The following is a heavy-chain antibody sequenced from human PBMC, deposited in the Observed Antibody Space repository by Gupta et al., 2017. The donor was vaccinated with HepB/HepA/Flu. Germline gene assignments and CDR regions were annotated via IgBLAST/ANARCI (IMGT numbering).Heavy chain of an antibody. CDR2: MNPNSGNT. CDR1: GYTFTSSD. J-gene: IGHJ6*03. V-gene: IGHV1-8*03. D-gene: IGHD6-13*01. Sequence: QVQLVQSGAEVKKPGASVKVSCKASGYTFTSSDINWVRQATGQGLEWMGWMNPNSGNTGYAQKFQGRVTITRNTSISTAYMELSSLRSEDTAVYYCARGHSSWDTGGYYYYYMDVWGKGTTVTVSS. CDR3: ARGHSSWDTGGYYYYYMDV.